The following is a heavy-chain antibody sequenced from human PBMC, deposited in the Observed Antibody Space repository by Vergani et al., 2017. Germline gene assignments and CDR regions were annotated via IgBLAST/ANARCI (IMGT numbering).Heavy chain of an antibody. CDR2: IYTSGST. D-gene: IGHD1-26*01. V-gene: IGHV4-61*02. J-gene: IGHJ5*02. CDR3: ARVMVGATTVWFDP. CDR1: NDSVSNTFYY. Sequence: QVQLQESGPGLVKPSETLSLTCTVSNDSVSNTFYYWCWIRQTPGKGLEWIGRIYTSGSTNYNPSLKSRVTISVDTSKNQFSLKLSSVTAADTAVYYCARVMVGATTVWFDPWDQGTLVTVSS.